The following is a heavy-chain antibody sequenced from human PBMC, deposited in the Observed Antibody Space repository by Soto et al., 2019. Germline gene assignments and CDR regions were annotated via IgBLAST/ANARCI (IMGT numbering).Heavy chain of an antibody. V-gene: IGHV1-3*01. J-gene: IGHJ6*02. Sequence: GASVKVSCKASGYTFTSYAMHWVRQAPGQRLEWMGWINAGNGNTKYSQKFQGRVTITRDTSASTAYMELSSLRSEDTAVYYCARDRVVVVPAATYYYYGMDVWGQGTTVTVPS. CDR3: ARDRVVVVPAATYYYYGMDV. D-gene: IGHD2-2*01. CDR2: INAGNGNT. CDR1: GYTFTSYA.